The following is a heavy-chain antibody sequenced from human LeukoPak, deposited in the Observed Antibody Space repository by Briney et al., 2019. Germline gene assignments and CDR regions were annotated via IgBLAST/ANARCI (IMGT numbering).Heavy chain of an antibody. J-gene: IGHJ5*02. D-gene: IGHD6-13*01. CDR1: GYTFIGYY. V-gene: IGHV1-46*01. CDR2: INPSGGST. CDR3: ALAAAGTWWFDP. Sequence: ASVKVSCKASGYTFIGYYLHWVRQAPGQGLEWMGIINPSGGSTSYAQKFQGRVTMTRDMSTSTVYMELSSLRSEDTAVYYCALAAAGTWWFDPWGQGTLVTVSS.